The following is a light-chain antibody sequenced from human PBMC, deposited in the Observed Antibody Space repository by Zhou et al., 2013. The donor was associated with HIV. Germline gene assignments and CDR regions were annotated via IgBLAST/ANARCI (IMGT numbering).Light chain of an antibody. CDR2: QDI. Sequence: SYELTQPPSVSVSPGQTVNITCSGDELGDKDVCWYQKRPGQSPTLVIFQDIKRPSGIPERFSGSNSGNTATLTISGTQAMDEADYICQAWASRTYVFGAGTKVTVL. J-gene: IGLJ1*01. CDR3: QAWASRTYV. V-gene: IGLV3-1*01. CDR1: ELGDKD.